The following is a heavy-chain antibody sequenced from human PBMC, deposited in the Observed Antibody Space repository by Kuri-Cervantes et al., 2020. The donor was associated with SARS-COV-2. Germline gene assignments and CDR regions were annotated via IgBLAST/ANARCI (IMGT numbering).Heavy chain of an antibody. CDR2: IIPIFGTA. CDR3: ARGRAVSTGTRGPNDY. J-gene: IGHJ4*02. Sequence: SVKVSCKASGGTFSSYAISWARQAPGQGLEWMGGIIPIFGTANYAQKFQGRVTITADKSTSTAYMELSSLRSEDTAVYYCARGRAVSTGTRGPNDYWGQGTLVTVSS. D-gene: IGHD1-1*01. CDR1: GGTFSSYA. V-gene: IGHV1-69*06.